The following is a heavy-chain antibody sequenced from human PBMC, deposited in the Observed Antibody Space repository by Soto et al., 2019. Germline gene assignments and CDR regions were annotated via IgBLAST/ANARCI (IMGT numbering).Heavy chain of an antibody. CDR2: ISYDGSNK. J-gene: IGHJ4*02. V-gene: IGHV3-30*03. D-gene: IGHD3-22*01. CDR1: GFTFSSYG. CDR3: ARGVTSRGGIVVVMTSFDY. Sequence: GGSLRLSCAASGFTFSSYGMHWVRQAPGKGLEWVAVISYDGSNKYYADSVKGRFTISRDNSKNTLYLQMNSLRAEDTAVYYCARGVTSRGGIVVVMTSFDYWGQGTLVTVSS.